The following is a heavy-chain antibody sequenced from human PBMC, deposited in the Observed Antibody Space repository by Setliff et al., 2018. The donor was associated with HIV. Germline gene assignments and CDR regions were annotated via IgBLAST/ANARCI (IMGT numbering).Heavy chain of an antibody. D-gene: IGHD6-13*01. J-gene: IGHJ5*02. CDR3: ARLRAAGTVHYFDP. CDR1: GYSISSGYF. CDR2: IYYDGTT. V-gene: IGHV4-38-2*01. Sequence: LSLTCAVSGYSISSGYFWGWIRQPPGKGLEWLGNIGNIYYDGTTYYNPSLKGRITISVFTSSQQLSLTLTSVTPADTAVYYCARLRAAGTVHYFDPWGQGTQVTVSS.